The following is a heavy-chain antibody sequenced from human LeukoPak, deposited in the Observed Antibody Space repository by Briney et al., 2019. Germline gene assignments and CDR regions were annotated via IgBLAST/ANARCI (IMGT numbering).Heavy chain of an antibody. CDR3: ARKAQYNGHYPLDY. V-gene: IGHV3-23*01. D-gene: IGHD1-7*01. J-gene: IGHJ4*02. Sequence: PGGSLRLSCAASGFPFSSYAMHWVRQAPGKGLEWVSGTSDRGDYTYYADSVKGRFTISRDSSKNTLFLQMNSLRAEDTALYFCARKAQYNGHYPLDYWGQGTLVTVSS. CDR1: GFPFSSYA. CDR2: TSDRGDYT.